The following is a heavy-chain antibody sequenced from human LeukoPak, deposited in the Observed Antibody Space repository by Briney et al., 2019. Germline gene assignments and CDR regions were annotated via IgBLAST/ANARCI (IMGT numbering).Heavy chain of an antibody. Sequence: GAPVKVSCKASGYTFTGYYMHWVRQAPGQGLEWMGWINPNSGGTNYAQKFQGRVTMTRDTSISTAYMELSRLRSDDTAVYYCARDPSAMGPPDVWGQGTTVTVSS. D-gene: IGHD5-18*01. V-gene: IGHV1-2*02. CDR1: GYTFTGYY. CDR3: ARDPSAMGPPDV. CDR2: INPNSGGT. J-gene: IGHJ6*02.